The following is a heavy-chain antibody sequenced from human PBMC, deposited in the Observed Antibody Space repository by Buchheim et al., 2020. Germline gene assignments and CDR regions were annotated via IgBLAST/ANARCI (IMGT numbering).Heavy chain of an antibody. CDR2: IIPILGIA. J-gene: IGHJ6*02. V-gene: IGHV1-69*04. CDR3: ARPMAPGGYYYGMDV. Sequence: QVQLVQSGAEVKKPGSSVKVSCKASGGTFSSYALSWVRQAPGQGLEWMGRIIPILGIANYAQKFQGRVTITADKSTSTAYMELSRLRSEDTAVYYCARPMAPGGYYYGMDVWGQGNT. D-gene: IGHD3-10*01. CDR1: GGTFSSYA.